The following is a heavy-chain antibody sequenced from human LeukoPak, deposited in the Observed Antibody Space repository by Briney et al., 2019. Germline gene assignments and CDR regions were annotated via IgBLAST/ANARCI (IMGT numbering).Heavy chain of an antibody. Sequence: GGSLRLSCAASGFTFSSYGMSWVRQAPGKGLEWVLAISGSGGSTYYADSVKGRFTISRDNSKNTLYLQMNSLRAEDTAVYYCAKVPGKGYCSSTSCRNDYWGQGTLVTVSS. CDR3: AKVPGKGYCSSTSCRNDY. CDR1: GFTFSSYG. J-gene: IGHJ4*02. V-gene: IGHV3-23*01. CDR2: ISGSGGST. D-gene: IGHD2-2*01.